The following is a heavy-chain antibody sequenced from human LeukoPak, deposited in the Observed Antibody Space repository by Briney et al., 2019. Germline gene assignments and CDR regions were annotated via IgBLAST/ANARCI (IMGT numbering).Heavy chain of an antibody. J-gene: IGHJ4*02. CDR1: GYTFTGYY. CDR2: INPNSGGT. Sequence: ASVKVSYKASGYTFTGYYMHWVRQAPGQGLEWMGWINPNSGGTNYAQKFQGRVTMTRDTSISTAYMELSRLRSDDTAVYYCARGSSSSSNEPFDYWGQGTLVTVSS. CDR3: ARGSSSSSNEPFDY. V-gene: IGHV1-2*02. D-gene: IGHD6-6*01.